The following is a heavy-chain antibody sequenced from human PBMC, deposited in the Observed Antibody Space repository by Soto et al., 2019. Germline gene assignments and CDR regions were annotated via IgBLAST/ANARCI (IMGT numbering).Heavy chain of an antibody. D-gene: IGHD6-19*01. V-gene: IGHV3-30*18. CDR3: AKDLEQWRRYSWFDP. CDR1: GFTCSNYG. J-gene: IGHJ5*02. Sequence: QVQLVESGGGVVQPGRSLRLSCAASGFTCSNYGMHWVRQAPGKGLEWVAVISYDGSNKYNADSVKGRFTISRDNSKNTLYLQMNSLRAEDTAVYYCAKDLEQWRRYSWFDPWGQGTVVTVSS. CDR2: ISYDGSNK.